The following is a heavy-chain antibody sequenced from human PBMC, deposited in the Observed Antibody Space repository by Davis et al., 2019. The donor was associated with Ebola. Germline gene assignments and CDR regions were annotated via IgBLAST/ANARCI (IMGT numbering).Heavy chain of an antibody. D-gene: IGHD4-17*01. CDR1: GGSFNGYY. V-gene: IGHV4-34*01. CDR2: INHSGST. J-gene: IGHJ1*01. Sequence: SETLSLTCAVYGGSFNGYYWSWIRQPPGKGLEWIGEINHSGSTNYNPSLMSRVTLSVDTSKRQFSLKLRSVTAADTAVYYCASPGDYVRYFQYWGQGTLVTVSS. CDR3: ASPGDYVRYFQY.